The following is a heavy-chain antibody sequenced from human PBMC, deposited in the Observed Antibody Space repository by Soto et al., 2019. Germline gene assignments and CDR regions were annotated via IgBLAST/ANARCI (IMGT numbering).Heavy chain of an antibody. CDR1: GFTFSSYE. V-gene: IGHV3-48*03. D-gene: IGHD5-18*01. Sequence: PGGSLRLSCAASGFTFSSYEMNWVRQAPGKGLEWVSYISSSGSTIYYADSVKGRFTISRDNAKNSLYVHTNSLGAVDTAVYYCARGDTAMVAVYYYGMDVWGQGTTVTVSS. CDR3: ARGDTAMVAVYYYGMDV. CDR2: ISSSGSTI. J-gene: IGHJ6*02.